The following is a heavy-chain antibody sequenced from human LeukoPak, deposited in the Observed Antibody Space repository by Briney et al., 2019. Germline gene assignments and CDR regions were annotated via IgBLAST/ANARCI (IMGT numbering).Heavy chain of an antibody. CDR3: ARGRGYCTNGVCYPDYYYYYMDV. CDR1: GYTFTGYS. Sequence: ASVKVSCKASGYTFTGYSMHWVRQAPGQGLEWMGWMNPNSGNTGYAQKFQGRVTITRNTSIGTAYMELSSLRSEDTAVYYCARGRGYCTNGVCYPDYYYYYMDVWGKGTTVTVSS. J-gene: IGHJ6*03. V-gene: IGHV1-8*03. D-gene: IGHD2-8*01. CDR2: MNPNSGNT.